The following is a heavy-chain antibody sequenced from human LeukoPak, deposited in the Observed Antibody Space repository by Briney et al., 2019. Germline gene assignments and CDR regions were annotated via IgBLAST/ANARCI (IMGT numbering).Heavy chain of an antibody. CDR1: GGTFSSYA. CDR2: IIPIFGTA. J-gene: IGHJ5*02. V-gene: IGHV1-69*05. Sequence: GASVKVSCKASGGTFSSYAISWVRQAPGQGLEWMGGIIPIFGTANYAQKFQGRVTITTDESTSTAYMELSSLRSEDTAVYYCARDDRYCSSTSCYYWFDPWGHGTLVTVSS. D-gene: IGHD2-2*01. CDR3: ARDDRYCSSTSCYYWFDP.